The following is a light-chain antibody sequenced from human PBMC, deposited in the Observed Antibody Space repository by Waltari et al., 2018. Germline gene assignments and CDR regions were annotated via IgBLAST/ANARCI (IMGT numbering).Light chain of an antibody. CDR3: SSYAGSNNFV. CDR1: SRDVGGYNY. CDR2: EIP. J-gene: IGLJ1*01. Sequence: QSALTQPPYASGSPGQSINISSSGTSRDVGGYNYVSWYQQHPGKAPKLIIYEIPKRPSGVPDRFSGSKSDNTASLTVSGLQAEDEADYYCSSYAGSNNFVFGTGTKVTVL. V-gene: IGLV2-8*01.